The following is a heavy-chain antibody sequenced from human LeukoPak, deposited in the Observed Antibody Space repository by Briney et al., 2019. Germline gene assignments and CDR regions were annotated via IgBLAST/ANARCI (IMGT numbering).Heavy chain of an antibody. D-gene: IGHD3-22*01. CDR1: GFTFSSYW. V-gene: IGHV3-74*01. CDR2: SNSYGSST. CDR3: ARDPSMIVANDAFDI. Sequence: GGSLRLSCAASGFTFSSYWMHWVRQPPGKGLVWVSRSNSYGSSTSYADSVNGRFTISRDNAKNTLYLKMNSLRAEDTAVYYCARDPSMIVANDAFDIWGQGTMVTVSS. J-gene: IGHJ3*02.